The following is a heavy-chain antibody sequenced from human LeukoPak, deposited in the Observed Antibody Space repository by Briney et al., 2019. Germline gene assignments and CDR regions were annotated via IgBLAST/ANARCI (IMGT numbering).Heavy chain of an antibody. J-gene: IGHJ3*02. Sequence: PGGSLRLSCAASGFTFNSYWMHWVRQAPGKGLVWLSRINSDGSSTSYADSVKGRFTISRDNSKNTLYLQMNSLRAEDTAVYYCARIRLKLEIDAFDIWGQGTMDTVSS. D-gene: IGHD1-1*01. CDR1: GFTFNSYW. CDR2: INSDGSST. V-gene: IGHV3-74*01. CDR3: ARIRLKLEIDAFDI.